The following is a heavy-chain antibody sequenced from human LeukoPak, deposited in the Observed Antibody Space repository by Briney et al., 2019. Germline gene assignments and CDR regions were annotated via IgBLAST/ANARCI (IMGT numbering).Heavy chain of an antibody. CDR1: GGSFSGYY. J-gene: IGHJ4*02. V-gene: IGHV4-34*01. Sequence: PSETLSLTCAVYGGSFSGYYWSWIRQPPGKGLEWIGEINHSGSTNYNPSLKSRVTISVDTSKNQFSLKLSSVTAADTAMYYCARDRRTMVRGVIITRFDYWGQGTLVTVSS. D-gene: IGHD3-10*01. CDR2: INHSGST. CDR3: ARDRRTMVRGVIITRFDY.